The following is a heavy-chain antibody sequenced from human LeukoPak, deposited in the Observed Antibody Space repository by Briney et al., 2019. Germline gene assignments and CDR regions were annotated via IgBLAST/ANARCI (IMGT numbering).Heavy chain of an antibody. CDR1: GITFDDYG. D-gene: IGHD3-22*01. CDR2: INWNGGST. Sequence: PGGSLRLSCAASGITFDDYGMSWVRQAPGKGLEWVSGINWNGGSTGYADSVKGRFTVSRDNAKNSLYLQMNSLRAGDTVLYYCARGGDSSGSYFDYWGQGTLVTVSS. CDR3: ARGGDSSGSYFDY. J-gene: IGHJ4*02. V-gene: IGHV3-20*04.